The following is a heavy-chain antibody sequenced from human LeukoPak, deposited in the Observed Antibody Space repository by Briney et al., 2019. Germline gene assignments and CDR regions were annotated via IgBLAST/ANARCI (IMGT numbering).Heavy chain of an antibody. CDR3: AKDPPGGVVVPAAPFDY. CDR1: GFTFSSYG. J-gene: IGHJ4*02. CDR2: ISYDGSNK. V-gene: IGHV3-30*18. Sequence: QPGRSLRLSCAASGFTFSSYGMHWVRQAPGKGLEWVAVISYDGSNKYYADSVKGRFTISRDNSKNTLYLQTNSLRAEDTAVYYCAKDPPGGVVVPAAPFDYWGQGTLVTVSS. D-gene: IGHD2-2*01.